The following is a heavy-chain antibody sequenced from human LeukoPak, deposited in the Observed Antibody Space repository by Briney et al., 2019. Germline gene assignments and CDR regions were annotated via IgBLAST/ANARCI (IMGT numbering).Heavy chain of an antibody. J-gene: IGHJ4*02. D-gene: IGHD3-10*01. CDR2: IYYSGST. V-gene: IGHV4-39*07. CDR1: GASISSGSYY. Sequence: PSETLSLTCTVSGASISSGSYYWGWIRQPPGKGLEWIGTIYYSGSTYYNPSLKSRLTISVDTSRNQFSLRLSSVTAADTAVNYCIRENPQQGSEDYWGQGTLVTVSS. CDR3: IRENPQQGSEDY.